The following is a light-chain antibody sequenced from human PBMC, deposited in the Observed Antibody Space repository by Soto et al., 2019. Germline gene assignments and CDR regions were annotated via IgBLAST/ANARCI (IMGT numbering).Light chain of an antibody. CDR3: SSYTSSGHGV. CDR2: EVN. Sequence: QSALTQPASVSGSPGQSITISCSETSSGIGTYNYVSWYQLHPGKVPKLIIYEVNNRPSGISPRFSGSKSGKTASLTISGLQAEDEADYYCSSYTSSGHGVFGGGTKLTVL. CDR1: SSGIGTYNY. J-gene: IGLJ2*01. V-gene: IGLV2-14*01.